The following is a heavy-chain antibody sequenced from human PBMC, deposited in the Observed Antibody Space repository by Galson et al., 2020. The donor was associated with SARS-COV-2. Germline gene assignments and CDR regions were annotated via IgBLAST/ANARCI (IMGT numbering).Heavy chain of an antibody. CDR3: ARVRGGSYYVPPPFDY. V-gene: IGHV3-30-3*01. CDR1: GFTFSSYA. D-gene: IGHD1-26*01. Sequence: GESLKISCAASGFTFSSYAMHWVRQAPGKGLEWVAVISYDGSNKYYADSVKGRFTISRDNSKNTLYLQMNSLRAEDTAVYYCARVRGGSYYVPPPFDYWGQGTLVTVSS. J-gene: IGHJ4*02. CDR2: ISYDGSNK.